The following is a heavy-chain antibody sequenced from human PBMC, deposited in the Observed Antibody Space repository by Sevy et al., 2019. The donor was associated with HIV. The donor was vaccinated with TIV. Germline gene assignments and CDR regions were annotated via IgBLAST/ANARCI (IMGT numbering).Heavy chain of an antibody. D-gene: IGHD3-22*01. J-gene: IGHJ1*01. CDR3: ARVLRDSSGYQYFQH. CDR1: GFTVSSNY. V-gene: IGHV3-53*01. Sequence: GGSLRLSCAASGFTVSSNYMSWVRQAPGKGLEWVSVIYSGGSIYYADSVKGRFTISRDNSKNTLYLQMNSLRAEDTAVYYCARVLRDSSGYQYFQHWGQGTLVTVSS. CDR2: IYSGGSI.